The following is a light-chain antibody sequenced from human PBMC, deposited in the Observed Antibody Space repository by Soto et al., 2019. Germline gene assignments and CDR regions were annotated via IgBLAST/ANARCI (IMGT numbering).Light chain of an antibody. Sequence: QAVVTQPASVSGSPGQSITISCTGTSSDVGGYNYVSWYQQHPGKAPKLMIYDVSNRPSGVSNRFSGSKSGNTASLTISGLQAEDEADYCCSSYTSSSTYVFGTGTKLTVL. CDR3: SSYTSSSTYV. CDR2: DVS. V-gene: IGLV2-14*01. CDR1: SSDVGGYNY. J-gene: IGLJ1*01.